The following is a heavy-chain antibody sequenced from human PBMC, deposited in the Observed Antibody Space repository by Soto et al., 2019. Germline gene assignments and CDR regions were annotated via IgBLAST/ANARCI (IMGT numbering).Heavy chain of an antibody. D-gene: IGHD3-3*01. Sequence: VQLLESGGSLVQPGGSLTLSCAASGFPFSSYAMSWVRQTPEKGLEWVAGISGGGNDRYYADFVQGRFTFSRDNSRNMLHLQMHSLRAEDTAVYYCAKDARILDYGFLSGGNDAFDIWGQGTKVTVSS. V-gene: IGHV3-23*01. J-gene: IGHJ3*02. CDR1: GFPFSSYA. CDR3: AKDARILDYGFLSGGNDAFDI. CDR2: ISGGGNDR.